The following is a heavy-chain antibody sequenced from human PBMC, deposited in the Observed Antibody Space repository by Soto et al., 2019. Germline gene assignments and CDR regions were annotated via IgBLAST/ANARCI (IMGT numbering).Heavy chain of an antibody. V-gene: IGHV3-30*18. Sequence: PGGSLRLSCAASGFTFSSYGMHWVRQAPGKGLEWVAVISYDGSNKYYADSVKGRFTISRDNSKNTLYLQMNSLRAEDTAVYYCAKDGGLSLGFGLLDYWGQGTLVTVSS. CDR3: AKDGGLSLGFGLLDY. CDR2: ISYDGSNK. CDR1: GFTFSSYG. J-gene: IGHJ4*02. D-gene: IGHD3-10*01.